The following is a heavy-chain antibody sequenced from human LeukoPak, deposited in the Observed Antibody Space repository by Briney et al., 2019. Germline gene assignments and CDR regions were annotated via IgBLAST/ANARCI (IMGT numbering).Heavy chain of an antibody. CDR3: ARGRPYFDY. CDR2: IYYSGST. CDR1: GGSISSSSYY. Sequence: SETLSLTCTVSGGSISSSSYYWGWIRQPPGKGLEWIGSIYYSGSTYYNPSLKSRVTISVDTSKNQFSLKLSSVTAADTAVYYCARGRPYFDYWGQGTLVTDSS. J-gene: IGHJ4*02. V-gene: IGHV4-39*01.